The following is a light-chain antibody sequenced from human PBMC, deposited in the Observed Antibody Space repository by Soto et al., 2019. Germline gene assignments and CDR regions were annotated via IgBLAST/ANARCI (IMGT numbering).Light chain of an antibody. CDR3: QKYDSAPWT. CDR1: QGIVNS. CDR2: SAS. Sequence: IQMTQSPSSLSASVGDRVIITCRASQGIVNSLAWYQQKAGRVPKLLMHSASTLLSGVPSRFSGSGSGTDFTLTISSLQPEDVATYYCQKYDSAPWTFGQGTKVEIK. V-gene: IGKV1-27*01. J-gene: IGKJ1*01.